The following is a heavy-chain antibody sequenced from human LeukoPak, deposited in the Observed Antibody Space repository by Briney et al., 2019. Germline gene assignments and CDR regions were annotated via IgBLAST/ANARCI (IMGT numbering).Heavy chain of an antibody. Sequence: PSETLSLTCTVSGGSISSGGYYWSWIRQPPGKGLEWIGYIYHSGSTYYNPSLKSRVTISVDRSKNQFSLKLSSVTAADTAVYYCARKNCSGGSCYPDYWGQGTLVTVSS. J-gene: IGHJ4*02. D-gene: IGHD2-15*01. CDR3: ARKNCSGGSCYPDY. V-gene: IGHV4-30-2*01. CDR1: GGSISSGGYY. CDR2: IYHSGST.